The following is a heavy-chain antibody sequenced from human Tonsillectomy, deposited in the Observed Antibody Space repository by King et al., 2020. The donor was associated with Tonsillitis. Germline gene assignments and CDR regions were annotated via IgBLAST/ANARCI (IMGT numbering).Heavy chain of an antibody. CDR1: GFTFSSYY. D-gene: IGHD3-10*01. CDR3: VKDRVVDY. CDR2: MSSNGDST. Sequence: VQLVESGGGLVQPGGSLRLSCSVSGFTFSSYYMHWVRQAPGKGLEYASSMSSNGDSTYYAEAVKGRFIISRDNSKNTLYLQMSSLRSEDTAVYYCVKDRVVDYWGRGILVTVSS. V-gene: IGHV3-64D*06. J-gene: IGHJ4*02.